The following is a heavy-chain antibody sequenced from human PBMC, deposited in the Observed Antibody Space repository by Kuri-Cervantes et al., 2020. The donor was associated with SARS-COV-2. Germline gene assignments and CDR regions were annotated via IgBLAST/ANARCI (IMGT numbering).Heavy chain of an antibody. V-gene: IGHV3-30*04. D-gene: IGHD3-16*01. J-gene: IGHJ6*03. CDR2: ISYDGNNK. CDR1: GFTFSSYE. Sequence: GESLKISCAASGFTFSSYEMNWVRQAPGKGLEWVAAISYDGNNKYFADSVRGRFTVSRDNSKNTLYLEMDGLRPEDTAVYYCARDMTFDEYGAYFYYYMDVWGKGTTVTVSS. CDR3: ARDMTFDEYGAYFYYYMDV.